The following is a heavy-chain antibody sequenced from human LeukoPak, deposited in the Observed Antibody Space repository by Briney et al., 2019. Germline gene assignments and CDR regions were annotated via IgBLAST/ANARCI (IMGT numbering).Heavy chain of an antibody. V-gene: IGHV3-33*06. J-gene: IGHJ4*02. CDR3: AKESRGSGWYVHSIDY. CDR1: GFTFSRYG. CDR2: IWYDGSNK. Sequence: GGSLRLSCAASGFTFSRYGMHWVRQAPGKGLEWVAVIWYDGSNKYYADSVKGRFTISRDNSKNTLYLQMNSLRAEDTAVYYCAKESRGSGWYVHSIDYWGRGTLVTVSS. D-gene: IGHD6-19*01.